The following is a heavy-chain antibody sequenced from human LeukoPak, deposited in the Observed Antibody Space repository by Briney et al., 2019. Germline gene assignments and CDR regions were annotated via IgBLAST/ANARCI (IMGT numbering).Heavy chain of an antibody. J-gene: IGHJ3*01. CDR1: GFIFSSYE. Sequence: GGSLRLSCAASGFIFSSYEMNWVRQAPGKGLEWVSSISSSSSYIYYADSVKGRFTISRDNSKNTLYLQMNSLRAEDTAVYYRAKGTGLLTFDVWGQGTMVTVSS. CDR3: AKGTGLLTFDV. CDR2: ISSSSSYI. D-gene: IGHD1-26*01. V-gene: IGHV3-21*04.